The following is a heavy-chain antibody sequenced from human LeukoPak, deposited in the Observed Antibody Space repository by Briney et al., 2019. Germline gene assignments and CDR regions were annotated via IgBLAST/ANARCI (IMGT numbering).Heavy chain of an antibody. CDR3: ARETWAGTYYYYMDV. D-gene: IGHD3-10*01. CDR2: ISTNGDRT. V-gene: IGHV3-64*02. J-gene: IGHJ6*03. Sequence: GGSLRLSCAASGFTFSNSAMYWVRQAPGKGLEFVSVISTNGDRTYYADSVKGRFTISRDNSKNTLYLQMNSLRAEDTAVYYCARETWAGTYYYYMDVWGKGTTVTVSS. CDR1: GFTFSNSA.